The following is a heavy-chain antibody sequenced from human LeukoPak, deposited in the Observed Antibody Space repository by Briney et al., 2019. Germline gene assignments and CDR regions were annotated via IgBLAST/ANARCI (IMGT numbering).Heavy chain of an antibody. CDR3: ARTIRRQLVLDY. D-gene: IGHD6-13*01. CDR2: IYYSGST. Sequence: PSETLSLTCTVSGGSVSSGSYYWSWIRQPPGKGLEWVGYIYYSGSTNYNPSLKSRVTISVDTSKNQFSLKLSSVTAADTAVYYCARTIRRQLVLDYWGQGTLVTVSS. CDR1: GGSVSSGSYY. V-gene: IGHV4-61*01. J-gene: IGHJ4*02.